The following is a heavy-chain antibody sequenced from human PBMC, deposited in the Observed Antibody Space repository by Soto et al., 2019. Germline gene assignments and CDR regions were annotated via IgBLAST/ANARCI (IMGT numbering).Heavy chain of an antibody. CDR2: ITDNGGT. CDR3: ARRPWGGYDA. V-gene: IGHV4-59*08. J-gene: IGHJ4*02. D-gene: IGHD5-12*01. CDR1: GGPISGLF. Sequence: QVPLQESGPGRVKPSETLSLTCTVSGGPISGLFWTWIRQAPGKGLEWIAYITDNGGTNYNPSLKSRVSISLDTSKRQFSLSLISVSAADTAMYYCARRPWGGYDAWGQGILVTVSS.